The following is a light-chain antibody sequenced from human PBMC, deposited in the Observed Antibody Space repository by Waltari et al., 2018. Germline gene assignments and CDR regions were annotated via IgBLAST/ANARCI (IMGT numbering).Light chain of an antibody. V-gene: IGLV2-11*01. J-gene: IGLJ1*01. CDR3: CSYAGGSYV. CDR2: DVT. CDR1: SSDIGGYDY. Sequence: QSALPQPRSVSGSPGQSVTISCPGPSSDIGGYDYVSWYQQHPGKAPKLFIYDVTKRPSGVPDRFSGSRSGTTASLTISGLQPEDEADYYCCSYAGGSYVFGTGTKVTVL.